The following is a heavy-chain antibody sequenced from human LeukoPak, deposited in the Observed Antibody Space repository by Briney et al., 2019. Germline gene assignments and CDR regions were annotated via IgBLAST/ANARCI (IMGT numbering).Heavy chain of an antibody. CDR3: ARMGSAVAGPEENWFDP. D-gene: IGHD6-19*01. Sequence: ASVKVSCKVSGYTLTELSMHWVRQAPGKGLEWMGGFDPEDGETIYAQKFQGRVTMTEDTSTDTAYMELSSLRSEDTAVYYCARMGSAVAGPEENWFDPWGQGTLVTVSS. CDR1: GYTLTELS. CDR2: FDPEDGET. V-gene: IGHV1-24*01. J-gene: IGHJ5*02.